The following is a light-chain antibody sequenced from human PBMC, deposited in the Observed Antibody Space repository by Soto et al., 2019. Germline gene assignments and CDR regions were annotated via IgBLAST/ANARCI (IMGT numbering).Light chain of an antibody. Sequence: SYELNQPPSVSVAPGKTASIACGGNNIGSKGVHWYQQKPGKAPVLVIYSDTDLPPVIPERFSGSNSANLATLTISRVEAGEEAEYYCQVWDSGSAHVLFCGGTKLT. CDR1: NIGSKG. CDR3: QVWDSGSAHVL. CDR2: SDT. V-gene: IGLV3-21*04. J-gene: IGLJ2*01.